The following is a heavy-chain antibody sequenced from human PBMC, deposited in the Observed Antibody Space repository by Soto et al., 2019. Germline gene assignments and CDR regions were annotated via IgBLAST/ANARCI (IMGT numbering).Heavy chain of an antibody. CDR2: IYHSGST. V-gene: IGHV4-4*02. D-gene: IGHD3-10*01. CDR1: GGSISSRKW. CDR3: ARDSVTLVRGVVGSVEDFSYYGMDV. J-gene: IGHJ6*02. Sequence: SDTLSLTCAVSGGSISSRKWWSWVRQPPGKGLEWIGEIYHSGSTNYNPSLKSRVTISVDKSKNQFSLKLTSVTAADTAVYYCARDSVTLVRGVVGSVEDFSYYGMDVWGQGTTVTVSS.